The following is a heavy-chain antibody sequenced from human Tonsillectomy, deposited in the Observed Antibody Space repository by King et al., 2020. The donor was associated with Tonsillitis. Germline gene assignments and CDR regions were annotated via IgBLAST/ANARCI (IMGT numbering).Heavy chain of an antibody. D-gene: IGHD3-3*01. V-gene: IGHV4-30-4*07. J-gene: IGHJ2*01. Sequence: QLQESGPGLVKPSQTLSLTCAVSGGSISSGGYSWSWIRQPPGQGLEWIGYIYYSGSTYYNPSLKSRVTISVDPSKNQFSLQLSSLTAADTAVYYCAGAHDFWIGYLNWYFDLWGRGTLVTVSS. CDR2: IYYSGST. CDR1: GGSISSGGYS. CDR3: AGAHDFWIGYLNWYFDL.